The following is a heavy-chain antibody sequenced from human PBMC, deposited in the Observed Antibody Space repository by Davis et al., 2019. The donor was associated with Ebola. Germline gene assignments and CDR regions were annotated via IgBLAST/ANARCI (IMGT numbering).Heavy chain of an antibody. CDR2: ISYDGSNK. CDR1: GFTFSSYA. CDR3: ARDPIVVVPAATYYYYYYYMDV. Sequence: GESLKISCAASGFTFSSYAMSWVRQAPGKGLEWVAVISYDGSNKYYADSVKGRFTISRDNSKNTLYLQMNSLRAEDTAVYYCARDPIVVVPAATYYYYYYYMDVWGKGTTVTVSS. D-gene: IGHD2-2*01. V-gene: IGHV3-30-3*01. J-gene: IGHJ6*03.